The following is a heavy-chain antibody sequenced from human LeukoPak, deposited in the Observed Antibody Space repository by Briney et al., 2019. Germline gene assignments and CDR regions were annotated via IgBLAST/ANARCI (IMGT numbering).Heavy chain of an antibody. Sequence: PGGSLRLSCAASGFTFSNAWMSWIRQAPGKGLEWVSYIAGSVSTIYYADSVKGRFTISRDNAKNSLYLQMSSLRAEDTAIYYCARVGRAMAAAGFGAFDIWGQGTMVTVSS. CDR2: IAGSVSTI. D-gene: IGHD6-13*01. CDR3: ARVGRAMAAAGFGAFDI. CDR1: GFTFSNAW. J-gene: IGHJ3*02. V-gene: IGHV3-11*01.